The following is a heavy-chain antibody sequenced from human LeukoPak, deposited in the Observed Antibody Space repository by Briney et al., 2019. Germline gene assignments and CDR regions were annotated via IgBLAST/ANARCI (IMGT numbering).Heavy chain of an antibody. D-gene: IGHD1/OR15-1a*01. J-gene: IGHJ4*02. CDR1: GGSFSGYY. CDR3: ARFGNINYFDY. Sequence: PSETLSLTCAVYGGSFSGYYWSWIRQPPGKGLEWIGEINHSGSTNYNPYLKSRVTISVDTSKNQFSLKLSSVTAADTAVYYCARFGNINYFDYWGQGTLVSVSS. V-gene: IGHV4-34*01. CDR2: INHSGST.